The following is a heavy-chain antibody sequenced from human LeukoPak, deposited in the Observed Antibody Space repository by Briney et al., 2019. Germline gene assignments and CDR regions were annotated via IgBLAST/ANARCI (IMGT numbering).Heavy chain of an antibody. CDR3: AKGDYDILTGYYNVMGRDWFDP. CDR2: ISYDGSNK. D-gene: IGHD3-9*01. Sequence: PGGSLRLSCAASGFTFSSYGMHWVRQAPGKGLDWAAVISYDGSNKYYADSVKGRFTISRDNSKNTLYLQMNSLRAEDTAVYYCAKGDYDILTGYYNVMGRDWFDPWGQGTLVTVSS. V-gene: IGHV3-30*18. CDR1: GFTFSSYG. J-gene: IGHJ5*02.